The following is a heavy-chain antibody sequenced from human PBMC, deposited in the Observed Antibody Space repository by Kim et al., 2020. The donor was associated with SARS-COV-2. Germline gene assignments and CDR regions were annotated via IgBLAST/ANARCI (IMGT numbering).Heavy chain of an antibody. Sequence: SETRSLTCTVSGASISSRSYYWGWIRQPPGKGLEWIASNYYTGTTYYNPSLKSRVTISVATSKNHFSRNLSSVTAADTAVYYCAAIGASGIAPDFWG. D-gene: IGHD6-13*01. J-gene: IGHJ6*03. CDR1: GASISSRSYY. CDR2: NYYTGTT. CDR3: AAIGASGIAPDF. V-gene: IGHV4-39*02.